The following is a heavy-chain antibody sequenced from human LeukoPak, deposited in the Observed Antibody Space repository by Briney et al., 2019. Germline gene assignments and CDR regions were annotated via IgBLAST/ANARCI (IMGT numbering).Heavy chain of an antibody. CDR1: GFTFSSYS. Sequence: GGSLRLSGAASGFTFSSYSMNWVRQAPGKGLEWVSNISSSSSTIYYADSVKGRFTISRDNAKNSLYLQMNSLRAEDTAVYYCARGTRSYDPWGQGTLVTVSS. CDR2: ISSSSSTI. V-gene: IGHV3-48*01. D-gene: IGHD1-7*01. CDR3: ARGTRSYDP. J-gene: IGHJ5*02.